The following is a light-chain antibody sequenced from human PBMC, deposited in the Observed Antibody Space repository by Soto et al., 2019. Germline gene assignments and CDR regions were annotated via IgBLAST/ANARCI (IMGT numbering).Light chain of an antibody. CDR3: QQYYTVPWT. J-gene: IGKJ1*01. Sequence: DIVMTQSPDSLAVSLGDRATINCKSSQSVFYSSSNKNFLAWYQQKPGQPPKLLIYWASTRESGVPDRFSGSGSGTDFTLTISSLQAEDVAVYYCQQYYTVPWTFGQGTKVEI. CDR1: QSVFYSSSNKNF. V-gene: IGKV4-1*01. CDR2: WAS.